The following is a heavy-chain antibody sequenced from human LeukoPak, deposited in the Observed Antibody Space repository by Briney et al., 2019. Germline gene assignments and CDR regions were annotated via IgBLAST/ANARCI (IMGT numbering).Heavy chain of an antibody. D-gene: IGHD6-19*01. CDR3: ARDWIQGGSGWYRYYFDY. CDR1: GGTFSSYA. V-gene: IGHV1-69*01. Sequence: SVKVSCKASGGTFSSYAISWVRQAPGQGLEWMGGIIPIFGTANYAQKFQGRVTITADESTSTAYMELSSLRSEDTAVYYCARDWIQGGSGWYRYYFDYWGQGTLVTVS. CDR2: IIPIFGTA. J-gene: IGHJ4*02.